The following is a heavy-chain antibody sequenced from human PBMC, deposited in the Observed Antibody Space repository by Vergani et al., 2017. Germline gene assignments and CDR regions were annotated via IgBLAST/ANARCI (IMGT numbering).Heavy chain of an antibody. CDR2: IYYSGST. V-gene: IGHV4-39*01. CDR3: ARVNCSSTSCYYYYYYGMDV. Sequence: QLQLQESGPGLVKPSETLSLTCTVSGGSISSSSYYWGWIRQPPGKGLEWIGSIYYSGSTYYNPSLKSRVTISVDTSKNQFSLKLSSVTAADTAVYYCARVNCSSTSCYYYYYYGMDVWGQGTTVTVSS. CDR1: GGSISSSSYY. J-gene: IGHJ6*02. D-gene: IGHD2-2*01.